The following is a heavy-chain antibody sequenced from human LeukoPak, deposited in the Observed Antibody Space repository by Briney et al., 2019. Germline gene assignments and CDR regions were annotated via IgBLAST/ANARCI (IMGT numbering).Heavy chain of an antibody. CDR2: IYYSGST. Sequence: PSETLSLTCTVSGGSISSGGYYWSWIRQHPGKGLEWIGYIYYSGSTYYNPSLKSRLTISVDTSKNQFSLKLSSVTAADTAVYYCASPVGLYCSSTSCHAADYWGQGTLVTVSP. CDR3: ASPVGLYCSSTSCHAADY. D-gene: IGHD2-2*01. V-gene: IGHV4-31*03. CDR1: GGSISSGGYY. J-gene: IGHJ4*02.